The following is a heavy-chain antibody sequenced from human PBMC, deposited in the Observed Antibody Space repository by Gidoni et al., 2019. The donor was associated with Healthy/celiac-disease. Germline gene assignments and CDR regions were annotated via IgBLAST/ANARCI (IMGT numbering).Heavy chain of an antibody. CDR2: IYYSGST. CDR3: ARDGASGWSSYYYYGMDV. D-gene: IGHD6-19*01. V-gene: IGHV4-59*12. J-gene: IGHJ6*02. CDR1: GGSISSYY. Sequence: QVQLQESGPGLVKPSETLSLTCTVSGGSISSYYWSWIRQPPGKGLEWIGYIYYSGSTNYNPSLKSRVTISVDTSKNQFSLKLSSVTAADTAVYYCARDGASGWSSYYYYGMDVWGQGTTVTVSS.